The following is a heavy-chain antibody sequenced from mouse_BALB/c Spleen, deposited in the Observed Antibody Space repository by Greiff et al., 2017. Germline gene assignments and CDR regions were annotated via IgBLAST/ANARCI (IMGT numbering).Heavy chain of an antibody. D-gene: IGHD1-1*02. CDR3: GDGRRGRYCPMDY. CDR1: GFTFTSYW. CDR2: IDPSDSEN. Sequence: VQLQQPGAELVRPGASVKLSCKASGFTFTSYWMTWVQQRPGQGLEWIGMIDPSDSENHYNRMFKDKATLTENTSSSTAYMQISSLTSEDATDYYGGDGRRGRYCPMDYWGQGTSVTVSS. V-gene: IGHV1-61*01. J-gene: IGHJ4*01.